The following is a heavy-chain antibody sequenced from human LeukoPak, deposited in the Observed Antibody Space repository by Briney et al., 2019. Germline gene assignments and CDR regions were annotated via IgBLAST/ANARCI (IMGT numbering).Heavy chain of an antibody. CDR1: GFTFSSYG. V-gene: IGHV3-33*01. CDR2: IWYDGSNK. Sequence: GGSLRLSCAASGFTFSSYGMHWVRQAPGKGLEWVAVIWYDGSNKYYADSVKGRFTISRDNSKNTLYLQMNSLRAEDTAVYYCAREPTYCSGGSCYGVGFDYWGQGTLVTVSS. CDR3: AREPTYCSGGSCYGVGFDY. J-gene: IGHJ4*02. D-gene: IGHD2-15*01.